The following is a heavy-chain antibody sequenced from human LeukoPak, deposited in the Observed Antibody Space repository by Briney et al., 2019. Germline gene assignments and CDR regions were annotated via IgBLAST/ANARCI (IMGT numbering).Heavy chain of an antibody. CDR3: ARDSRPLRRYYYYGMDV. V-gene: IGHV4-59*01. J-gene: IGHJ6*02. Sequence: SETLSLTCTVSGGSISSYYWSWIRQHPGKRLEWIGYIYYSGSTNYNPSLKSRVTISVDTSKNQFSLKLSSVTAADTAVYYCARDSRPLRRYYYYGMDVWGQGTTVTVSS. CDR1: GGSISSYY. CDR2: IYYSGST.